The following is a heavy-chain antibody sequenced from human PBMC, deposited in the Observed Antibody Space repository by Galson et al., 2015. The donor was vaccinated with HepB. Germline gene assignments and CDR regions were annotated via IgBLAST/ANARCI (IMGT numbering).Heavy chain of an antibody. D-gene: IGHD5-18*01. J-gene: IGHJ4*02. CDR3: ARGRGSYGTPTIDY. CDR1: GGSISSYY. V-gene: IGHV4-59*08. Sequence: SETLSLTCTVSGGSISSYYWSWIRQPPGKGLEWIGCISYSGSTNYNPSLKSRVIISVDTSKNQFSLKLSSVTAADTAVYYCARGRGSYGTPTIDYWGLGTLVTVSS. CDR2: ISYSGST.